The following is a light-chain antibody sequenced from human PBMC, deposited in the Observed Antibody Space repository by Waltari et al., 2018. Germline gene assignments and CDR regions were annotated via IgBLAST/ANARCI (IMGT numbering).Light chain of an antibody. V-gene: IGKV1-9*01. Sequence: IQLTPSPSSLSASLGDSVTITCRASQGLSSYLAWYQQKPGKAPKLLIYAASTLQSGVPSRFSGSGSGTDFTLTISSLQPEDFATYYCQQLNSYPLTFGGGTKVEIK. CDR2: AAS. J-gene: IGKJ4*01. CDR1: QGLSSY. CDR3: QQLNSYPLT.